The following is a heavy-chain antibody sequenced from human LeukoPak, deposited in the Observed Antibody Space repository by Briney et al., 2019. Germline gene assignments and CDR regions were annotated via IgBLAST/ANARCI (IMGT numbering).Heavy chain of an antibody. CDR2: IYYSGST. CDR1: GGSISSYY. D-gene: IGHD3-22*01. V-gene: IGHV4-59*01. CDR3: ARLCRVDDSSGYLFDY. J-gene: IGHJ4*02. Sequence: SETLSLTCTVSGGSISSYYWSWIRQPPGKGLEWIGYIYYSGSTNYNPSLKSRVTLSVDTSKNQFSLKLSSVTAADTAVYYCARLCRVDDSSGYLFDYWGQGTLVTVSS.